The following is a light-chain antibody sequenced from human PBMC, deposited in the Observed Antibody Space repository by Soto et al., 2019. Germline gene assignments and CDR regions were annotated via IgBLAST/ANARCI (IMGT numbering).Light chain of an antibody. J-gene: IGKJ1*01. CDR2: GAS. V-gene: IGKV3-20*01. CDR1: QSVSRNS. CDR3: QQYNNWLWT. Sequence: EIVLTQSPGTLSLSPGERATLSCRASQSVSRNSLAWYQQKPGQAPRLLIYGASSRATDIPDRFSGSGSGTDFTLIVSRLEPEDFAVYYCQQYNNWLWTFGQGTKVDIK.